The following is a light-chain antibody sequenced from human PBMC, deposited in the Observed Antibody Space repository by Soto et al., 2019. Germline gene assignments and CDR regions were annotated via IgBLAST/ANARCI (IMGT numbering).Light chain of an antibody. Sequence: QSVLTQPPSASGTPGQRVTISCSGSSSNIGSSAVNWYQQLPGTAPKVLIYSNNQRPSGVPDRFSGSKSGTSASLAISGLQSEDEADYYCAAWDDSLNGAVFGGGTQLTVL. CDR1: SSNIGSSA. CDR2: SNN. J-gene: IGLJ2*01. V-gene: IGLV1-44*01. CDR3: AAWDDSLNGAV.